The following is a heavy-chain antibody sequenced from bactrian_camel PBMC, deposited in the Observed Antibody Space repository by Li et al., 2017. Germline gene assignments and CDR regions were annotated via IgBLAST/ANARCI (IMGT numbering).Heavy chain of an antibody. CDR3: VKYGGTWYFDY. D-gene: IGHD6*01. V-gene: IGHV3S40*01. CDR2: INYGGGRT. J-gene: IGHJ4*01. Sequence: DVQLVESGGGSVQPGGSLRLTCVASGYTGAGGTCNMGWYRQAPGKGLEWVSTINYGGGRTYTADSVKGRFTISRDNSQNTVYLQLNSLKTEDMATYYCVKYGGTWYFDYWGQGTQVTVS. CDR1: GYTGAGGTCN.